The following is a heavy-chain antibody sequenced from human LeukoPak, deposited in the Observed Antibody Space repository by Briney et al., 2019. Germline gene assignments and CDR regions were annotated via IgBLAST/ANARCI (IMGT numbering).Heavy chain of an antibody. Sequence: GRSLRLSCVASGFTFSNHWMSWVRQAPGKGLEWVDNIKQDGSEIYYVDSVKGRFTISRDNAKNSLYLQMNSLRAEDTAVYYCARGMDVRGQGTTVAVSS. CDR1: GFTFSNHW. CDR2: IKQDGSEI. CDR3: ARGMDV. J-gene: IGHJ6*02. V-gene: IGHV3-7*01.